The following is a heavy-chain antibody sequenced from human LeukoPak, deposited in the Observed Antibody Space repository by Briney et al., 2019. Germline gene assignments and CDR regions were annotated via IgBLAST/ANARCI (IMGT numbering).Heavy chain of an antibody. D-gene: IGHD3-3*01. CDR1: RFTFSSYA. CDR2: ISGSGGST. Sequence: GRSLRLSCAASRFTFSSYAMSWIRQAPGKGPEWVSTISGSGGSTNYADSVKGRFTISRDNSKNTLYLQMNSLRAEDTAVYYCAKGSDYDFWSGYHYYFDYWGQGTLVTVSS. CDR3: AKGSDYDFWSGYHYYFDY. J-gene: IGHJ4*02. V-gene: IGHV3-23*01.